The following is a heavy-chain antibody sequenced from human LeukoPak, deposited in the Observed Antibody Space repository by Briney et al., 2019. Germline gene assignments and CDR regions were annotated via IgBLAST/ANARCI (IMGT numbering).Heavy chain of an antibody. CDR2: ISAYNGNT. CDR3: ASRWELRTAYYMDV. D-gene: IGHD1-26*01. J-gene: IGHJ6*03. Sequence: ASVKVSCKASGYTFTSYGISWVRQAPGQGLEWMGWISAYNGNTNYAQKLQGRVTMTTDTSTSTAYMELRSLRSDDTAVYYCASRWELRTAYYMDVWGKGTTVTVSS. CDR1: GYTFTSYG. V-gene: IGHV1-18*01.